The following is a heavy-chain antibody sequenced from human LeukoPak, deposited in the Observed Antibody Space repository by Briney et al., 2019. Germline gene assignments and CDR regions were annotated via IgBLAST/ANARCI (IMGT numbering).Heavy chain of an antibody. J-gene: IGHJ5*02. CDR2: IYSTGSA. Sequence: SETLSLTCTVSGDSISSGSHYWSWIRQPAGQGLEWIGRIYSTGSADYNPSLNSRVAMSVDTSRNQLSLTLTSVTAADTALYYCVREYFQIVRGSPHSWFAPWGQGTLVTVSS. D-gene: IGHD6-6*01. CDR3: VREYFQIVRGSPHSWFAP. CDR1: GDSISSGSHY. V-gene: IGHV4-61*02.